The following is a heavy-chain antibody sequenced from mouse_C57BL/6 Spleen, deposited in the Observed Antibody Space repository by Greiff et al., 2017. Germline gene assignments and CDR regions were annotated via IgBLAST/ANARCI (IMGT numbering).Heavy chain of an antibody. CDR3: ARGGLPYYFDY. CDR2: IHPNSGST. V-gene: IGHV1-64*01. CDR1: GYTFTSYW. D-gene: IGHD2-4*01. Sequence: QVQLQQPGAELVKPGASVKLSCKASGYTFTSYWMHWVKQRPGQGLEWIGMIHPNSGSTNYNEKFKSKATLTVDKSSSTAYMQISSLTSEDSEVYYCARGGLPYYFDYWGQGTTLTVSS. J-gene: IGHJ2*01.